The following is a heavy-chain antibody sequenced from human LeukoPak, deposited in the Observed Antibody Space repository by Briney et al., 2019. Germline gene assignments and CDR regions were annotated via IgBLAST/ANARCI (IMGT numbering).Heavy chain of an antibody. D-gene: IGHD3-10*01. J-gene: IGHJ4*02. CDR3: ARGNSGYYGSGSICDY. Sequence: SETLCLTCAVYGGSFSGYYWSWIRQPPGKGLEWSGEINHSGSTNYNPSLKSRVTISVDTSKNQFSLKLSSVTAADTAVYYCARGNSGYYGSGSICDYWGQGTLVTVSS. CDR2: INHSGST. CDR1: GGSFSGYY. V-gene: IGHV4-34*01.